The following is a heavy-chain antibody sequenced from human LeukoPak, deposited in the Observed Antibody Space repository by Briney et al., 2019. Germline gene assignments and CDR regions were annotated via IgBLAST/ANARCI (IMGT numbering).Heavy chain of an antibody. CDR2: IYSSETT. Sequence: SETLSLTCTVSGGSITGYHWSWIRQPPGKGLEWIGYIYSSETTNYKPSLKSRVTISADTSKNQISLKLTSVTAADTAIYYCARRNVFHIWGQGTMVTVSS. CDR1: GGSITGYH. CDR3: ARRNVFHI. J-gene: IGHJ3*02. V-gene: IGHV4-4*08.